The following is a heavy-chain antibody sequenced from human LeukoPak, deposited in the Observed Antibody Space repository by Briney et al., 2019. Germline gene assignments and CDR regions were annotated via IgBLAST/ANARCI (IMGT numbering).Heavy chain of an antibody. J-gene: IGHJ4*02. CDR1: GFTFSSYT. V-gene: IGHV3-23*01. Sequence: GGSLRLSCAASGFTFSSYTMSWVRQAPGKGLEWVSAISGSGGSTYYADSVKGRFTISRDNSKNTLYLQMNSLRAEDTAVYYCAKDHYYDSSGYSHWGQGTLVTVSS. CDR2: ISGSGGST. D-gene: IGHD3-22*01. CDR3: AKDHYYDSSGYSH.